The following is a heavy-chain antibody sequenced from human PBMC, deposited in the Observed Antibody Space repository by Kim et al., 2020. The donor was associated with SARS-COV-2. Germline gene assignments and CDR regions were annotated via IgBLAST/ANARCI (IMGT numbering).Heavy chain of an antibody. J-gene: IGHJ2*01. CDR2: ISWNSGSI. V-gene: IGHV3-9*01. Sequence: GGSLRLSCAASGFTFDDYAMHWVRQAPGKGLEWVSGISWNSGSIGYADSVKGRFTISRDNAKNSLYLQMNSLRAEDTALYYCAKDDSSGWSPLWYFDLWGRGTLVTVSS. D-gene: IGHD6-19*01. CDR3: AKDDSSGWSPLWYFDL. CDR1: GFTFDDYA.